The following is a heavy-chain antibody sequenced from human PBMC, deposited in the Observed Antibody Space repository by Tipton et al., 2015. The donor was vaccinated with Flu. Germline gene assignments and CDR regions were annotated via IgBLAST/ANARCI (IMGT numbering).Heavy chain of an antibody. V-gene: IGHV4-59*01. CDR3: ARDNGSGSYYNLGYYGMDV. CDR1: GGSISSYY. Sequence: TLSPTCTVSGGSISSYYWSWIRQPPGKGLEWIGYIYYSGSTNYNPSLKSRVTISVDTSKNQFSLKLSSVTAADTAVYYCARDNGSGSYYNLGYYGMDVWGQGTTVTVSS. CDR2: IYYSGST. J-gene: IGHJ6*02. D-gene: IGHD3-10*01.